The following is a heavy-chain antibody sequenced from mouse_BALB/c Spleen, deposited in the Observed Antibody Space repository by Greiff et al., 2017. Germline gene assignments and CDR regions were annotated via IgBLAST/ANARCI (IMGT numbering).Heavy chain of an antibody. CDR3: ARERGYYDYGGFAY. J-gene: IGHJ3*01. Sequence: EVKVVESGGGLVKPGGSLKLSCAASGFTFSSYAMSWVRQTPEKRLEWVAYISSGGSTYYPDRVKGRFTISRDNARNIRYMQMGSLRSEDTAMYYGARERGYYDYGGFAYWGQGTLVTVSA. V-gene: IGHV5-6-5*01. CDR2: ISSGGST. CDR1: GFTFSSYA. D-gene: IGHD2-4*01.